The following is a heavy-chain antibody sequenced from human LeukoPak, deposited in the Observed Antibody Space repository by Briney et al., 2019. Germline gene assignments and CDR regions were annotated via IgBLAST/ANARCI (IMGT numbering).Heavy chain of an antibody. D-gene: IGHD6-13*01. CDR3: ARGAIASAGFDY. Sequence: AGSLRLSCAASGFTFSSSAMSWVRQAPGKGLEWVSGISGSGSSTHYADSVKGRFTISRDNSKNTLYLQMNSLRAEDTALYYCARGAIASAGFDYWGQGTLVTVSS. J-gene: IGHJ4*02. V-gene: IGHV3-23*01. CDR2: ISGSGSST. CDR1: GFTFSSSA.